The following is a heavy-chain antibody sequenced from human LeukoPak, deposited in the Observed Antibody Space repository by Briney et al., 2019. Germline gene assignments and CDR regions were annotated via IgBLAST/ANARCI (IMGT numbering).Heavy chain of an antibody. CDR1: GGSISSGGYS. Sequence: PSETLSLTCAVSGGSISSGGYSWSWIRQPPGKGLEWIGYIYHSGSIYYNPSLKSRVTISVDRSKNQFSLKLSSVTAADTAVYYCARADDDSGGFAPAPFGYWGQGTLVTVSS. D-gene: IGHD3-22*01. J-gene: IGHJ4*02. CDR3: ARADDDSGGFAPAPFGY. CDR2: IYHSGSI. V-gene: IGHV4-30-2*01.